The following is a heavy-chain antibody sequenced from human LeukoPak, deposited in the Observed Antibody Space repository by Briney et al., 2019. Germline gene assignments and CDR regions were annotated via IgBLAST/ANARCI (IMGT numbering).Heavy chain of an antibody. Sequence: PSETLSLTCTVSGGSISSYHWNGIRQPPGKGLEWIGYIYYSGSTNYNPSLKSRVTISVDTSKNQFSLKLSSVTAADTAVYYCARGGWYPESFPYWVQGALVTVSS. CDR2: IYYSGST. J-gene: IGHJ1*01. D-gene: IGHD6-19*01. V-gene: IGHV4-59*01. CDR1: GGSISSYH. CDR3: ARGGWYPESFPY.